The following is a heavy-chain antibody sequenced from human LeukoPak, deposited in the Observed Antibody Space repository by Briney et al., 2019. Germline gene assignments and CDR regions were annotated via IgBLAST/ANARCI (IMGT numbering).Heavy chain of an antibody. CDR3: ARGGSRTCSTCYSDASDI. Sequence: TGGSLRLSCAASEFMFSEYWMTWVRQAPGKGLEWLAIINQDGSEKYSVSSVKGRFTISRDNVKKSLYLQLSSLRAEDTAVYYCARGGSRTCSTCYSDASDIWGQGTMVTVSS. V-gene: IGHV3-7*04. D-gene: IGHD2-15*01. J-gene: IGHJ3*02. CDR2: INQDGSEK. CDR1: EFMFSEYW.